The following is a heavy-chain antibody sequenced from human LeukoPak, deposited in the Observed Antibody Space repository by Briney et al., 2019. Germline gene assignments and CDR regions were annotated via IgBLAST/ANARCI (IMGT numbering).Heavy chain of an antibody. J-gene: IGHJ4*02. Sequence: GGSLRLSCVVSGFTFSNYALSWVRQAPGKGLEWVSVIYSGGSTYYADSVKGRFTISRDSSKNTLYLQMNSLRAEDTAVYYCARVPNSSSWSFDYWGQGTLVTVSS. CDR2: IYSGGST. CDR1: GFTFSNYA. D-gene: IGHD6-13*01. V-gene: IGHV3-53*01. CDR3: ARVPNSSSWSFDY.